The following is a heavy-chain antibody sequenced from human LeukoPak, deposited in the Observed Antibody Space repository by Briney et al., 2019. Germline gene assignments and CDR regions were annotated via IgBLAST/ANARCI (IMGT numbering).Heavy chain of an antibody. CDR1: GGSISSYY. CDR3: GRVRGYSYGSDAFDI. D-gene: IGHD5-18*01. CDR2: IDYSGST. J-gene: IGHJ3*02. Sequence: PSETLSLTCTVSGGSISSYYWSWIRQPPGKGLEWIGYIDYSGSTNYNPSLKSRVTISVDMSRDQFSLRLNSVTAADTAVYYCGRVRGYSYGSDAFDIWGQGTMVTVSS. V-gene: IGHV4-59*01.